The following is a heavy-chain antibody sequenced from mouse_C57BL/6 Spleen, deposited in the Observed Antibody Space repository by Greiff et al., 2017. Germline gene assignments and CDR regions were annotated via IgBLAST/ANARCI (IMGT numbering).Heavy chain of an antibody. J-gene: IGHJ4*01. Sequence: QVQLQQPGAELVRPGSSVKLSCKASGYTFTSYWMHWVKQRPIQGLEWIGNIDPSDSETHYNQKFKDKATLTVDKSSSTAYMQLSSLTSEDSAVYYSARGGYGNFYAMDNRGQGTSGTVSS. V-gene: IGHV1-52*01. CDR1: GYTFTSYW. CDR3: ARGGYGNFYAMDN. CDR2: IDPSDSET. D-gene: IGHD2-1*01.